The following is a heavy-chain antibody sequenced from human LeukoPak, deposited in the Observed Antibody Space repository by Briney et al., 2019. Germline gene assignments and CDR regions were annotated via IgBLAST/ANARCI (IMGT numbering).Heavy chain of an antibody. V-gene: IGHV4-34*01. CDR2: INHSGST. CDR1: GGSISSYY. J-gene: IGHJ4*02. D-gene: IGHD3-10*01. Sequence: PSETLSLTCTVSGGSISSYYWSWIRQPPGKGLEWIGEINHSGSTNYNPSLKSRVTISVDTSKNQFSLKLSSVTAADTAVYYCARPNPWFGELLYYWGQGTLVTVSS. CDR3: ARPNPWFGELLYY.